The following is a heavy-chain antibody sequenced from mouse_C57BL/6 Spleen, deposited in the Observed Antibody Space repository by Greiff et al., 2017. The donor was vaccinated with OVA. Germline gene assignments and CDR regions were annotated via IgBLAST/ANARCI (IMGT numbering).Heavy chain of an antibody. CDR2: IYPGNSDT. CDR3: TRGADAMDY. Sequence: VQLLQSGTVLVRPGASVKMSCKTSGYTFTGYWMHWVKQRPGQGLEWIGAIYPGNSDTSYNQTFKGKATLTVVTSASTAYMELSSLTYEDSAVYYCTRGADAMDYWGQGTSVTVSS. J-gene: IGHJ4*01. CDR1: GYTFTGYW. V-gene: IGHV1-5*01.